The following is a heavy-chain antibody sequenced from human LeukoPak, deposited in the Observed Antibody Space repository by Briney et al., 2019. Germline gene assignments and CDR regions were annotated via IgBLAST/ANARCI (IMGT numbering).Heavy chain of an antibody. CDR1: GFTFSSYT. CDR2: TRNKANSYTT. V-gene: IGHV3-72*01. D-gene: IGHD6-6*01. CDR3: ARGKAARPGAGDY. J-gene: IGHJ4*02. Sequence: GGSLRLSCAASGFTFSSYTINWVRQAPGKGLEWVGRTRNKANSYTTEYAASVKGRFTISRDDSKNSLYLQMNSLKTEDTAVYYCARGKAARPGAGDYWGQGTLVTVSS.